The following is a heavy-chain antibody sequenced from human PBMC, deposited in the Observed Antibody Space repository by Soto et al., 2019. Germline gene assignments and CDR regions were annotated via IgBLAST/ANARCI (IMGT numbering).Heavy chain of an antibody. Sequence: SETLSLTCTVSGGSISSYYWSWIRQPPGKGLEWIGYIYYSGSTNYNPSLKSRVTISVDTSKNQFSLKLSSVTAADTAVYYCARHNTAMGHYYFDYGGQGTLVTVPS. CDR3: ARHNTAMGHYYFDY. J-gene: IGHJ4*02. CDR2: IYYSGST. V-gene: IGHV4-59*08. D-gene: IGHD5-18*01. CDR1: GGSISSYY.